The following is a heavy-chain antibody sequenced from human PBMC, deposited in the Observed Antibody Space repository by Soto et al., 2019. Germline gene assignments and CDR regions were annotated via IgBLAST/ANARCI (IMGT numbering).Heavy chain of an antibody. CDR1: GGSISSGGYY. J-gene: IGHJ3*02. Sequence: QVQLQESGPGLVKPSQTLSLTCTVSGGSISSGGYYWSWIRQHPGKGLEWIGYIYYSGSTYYNPSLMSRVTISVDTSKNQFALNLSSVTAAHTAVYYCASAVVNYASDIWGQGTMVTVSS. V-gene: IGHV4-31*03. CDR2: IYYSGST. D-gene: IGHD2-15*01. CDR3: ASAVVNYASDI.